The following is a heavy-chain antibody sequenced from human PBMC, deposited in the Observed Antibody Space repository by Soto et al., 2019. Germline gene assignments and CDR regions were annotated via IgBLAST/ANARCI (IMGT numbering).Heavy chain of an antibody. V-gene: IGHV3-23*01. CDR2: IDGSGGIT. Sequence: QLLQSGGGLVQPGGSLTLSCAASGFTFGTTDMSWVRQAPGEGLEWVSTIDGSGGITYYADSVKGRFTISRDNSRNTVYLQMNSLICDDTALYYCVKNSGWFNTWGQGALVTVSS. J-gene: IGHJ5*02. CDR3: VKNSGWFNT. D-gene: IGHD3-10*01. CDR1: GFTFGTTD.